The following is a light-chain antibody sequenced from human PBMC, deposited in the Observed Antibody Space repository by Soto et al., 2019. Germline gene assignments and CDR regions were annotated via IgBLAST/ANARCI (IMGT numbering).Light chain of an antibody. CDR1: QSIRTS. V-gene: IGKV1-39*01. J-gene: IGKJ1*01. CDR2: AAS. CDR3: QQSNTIPWT. Sequence: DTQMTQSPSSLSASLGDRVTITCRASQSIRTSLNWYQQKPRKAPKLLIYAASSLQSGVPSRFRGSGSGTDFTLTISSLQPEDLGVYFCQQSNTIPWTFGQGTKVDIK.